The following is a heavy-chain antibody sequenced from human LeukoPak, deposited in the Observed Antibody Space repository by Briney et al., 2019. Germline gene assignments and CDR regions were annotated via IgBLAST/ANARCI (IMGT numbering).Heavy chain of an antibody. Sequence: GGSLGLSCAASGFTFSSYWMTWVRQAPGKGLEWVANINQDGSEKYYVDSVKGRFSISRDNAKNSLYLQMNSLRAEDTAVYYCAGNGDYIKWGQGTLVTVSS. V-gene: IGHV3-7*01. CDR3: AGNGDYIK. CDR1: GFTFSSYW. J-gene: IGHJ4*02. CDR2: INQDGSEK. D-gene: IGHD4-17*01.